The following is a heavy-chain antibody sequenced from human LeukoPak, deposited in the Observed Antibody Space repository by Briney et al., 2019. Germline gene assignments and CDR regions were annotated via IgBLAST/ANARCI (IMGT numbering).Heavy chain of an antibody. CDR1: GVNVSGDY. CDR2: IYRGGDT. V-gene: IGHV3-53*04. J-gene: IGHJ4*02. CDR3: ANRMSF. Sequence: GGSLRLSCAASGVNVSGDYMSWVRQAPGKGLEWVSLIYRGGDTYYADSVKGRFTIYRHNSKNTLYLQMSSLRTEDTAIYYCANRMSFGGPGTLVTVSS. D-gene: IGHD3-10*01.